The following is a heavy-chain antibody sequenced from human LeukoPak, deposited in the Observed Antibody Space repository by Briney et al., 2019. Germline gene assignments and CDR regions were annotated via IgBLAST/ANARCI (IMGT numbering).Heavy chain of an antibody. CDR3: ATMEHSSSFVS. CDR2: IYPGDSDS. D-gene: IGHD6-6*01. Sequence: GESLKISCKTSGYNFPNYWVGWVRQMPGKGLELMGIIYPGDSDSKYTPSFEGQVTFSVDKSISTAYLQWTNLRASDTAFYFCATMEHSSSFVSWGQGTLVTVSS. V-gene: IGHV5-51*01. J-gene: IGHJ4*02. CDR1: GYNFPNYW.